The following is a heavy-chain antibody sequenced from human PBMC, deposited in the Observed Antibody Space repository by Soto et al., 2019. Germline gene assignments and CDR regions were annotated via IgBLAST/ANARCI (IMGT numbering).Heavy chain of an antibody. CDR3: ARDLVPLVHSGLGAGMDL. CDR1: GFTFSTYA. CDR2: IKYDGSNK. D-gene: IGHD1-26*01. V-gene: IGHV3-30-3*01. Sequence: QVQLVESGGGVVQPGRALRLSCAASGFTFSTYAMHWVRQAPGKGLEWVAVIKYDGSNKYYTDSVKGRFTISRDNSNNPRYMQMHSLRAENRAVYYCARDLVPLVHSGLGAGMDLWGPGT. J-gene: IGHJ6*01.